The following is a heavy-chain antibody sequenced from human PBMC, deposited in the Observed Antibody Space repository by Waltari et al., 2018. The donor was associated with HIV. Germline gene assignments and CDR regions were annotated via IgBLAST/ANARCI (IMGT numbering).Heavy chain of an antibody. CDR2: ISGSGGCT. V-gene: IGHV3-23*01. CDR1: GFTFSSYA. Sequence: EVQLLESGGGLVQPGGSLRLSCAASGFTFSSYAMSWVRQAPGKGLEWVSAISGSGGCTYYADSVKGRFTISRDNSKNTLYLQMNSLRAEDTAVYDCAKPRTVTTYYLDYWGQGTLVTVSS. J-gene: IGHJ4*02. D-gene: IGHD4-17*01. CDR3: AKPRTVTTYYLDY.